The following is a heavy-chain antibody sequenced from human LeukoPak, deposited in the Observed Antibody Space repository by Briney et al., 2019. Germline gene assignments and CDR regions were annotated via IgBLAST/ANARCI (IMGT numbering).Heavy chain of an antibody. J-gene: IGHJ3*02. D-gene: IGHD7-27*01. CDR1: GFTFSSYA. V-gene: IGHV3-64*01. CDR2: ISSSGGST. CDR3: ARLGPSRSDAFDI. Sequence: GGSLRLSCAASGFTFSSYAMHWVRQAPGKGLEYVSAISSSGGSTYYANSVKGRFTISRDNSKNTLYLQMGSLRAEDMAVYYCARLGPSRSDAFDIWGQGTMVTVSS.